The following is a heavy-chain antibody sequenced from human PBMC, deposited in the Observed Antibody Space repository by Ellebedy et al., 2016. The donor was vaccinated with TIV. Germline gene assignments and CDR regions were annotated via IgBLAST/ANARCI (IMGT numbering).Heavy chain of an antibody. CDR1: GFTFSSYS. Sequence: GESLKISCAASGFTFSSYSMNWVRQAPGKGLEWVSSISSSSSYIYYADSVKGRFTISRDNAKNSLYLQMNSLRAEDTAVYYCARRGIAAAGTFDYWGQGTLVTVSS. V-gene: IGHV3-21*01. CDR2: ISSSSSYI. J-gene: IGHJ4*02. CDR3: ARRGIAAAGTFDY. D-gene: IGHD6-13*01.